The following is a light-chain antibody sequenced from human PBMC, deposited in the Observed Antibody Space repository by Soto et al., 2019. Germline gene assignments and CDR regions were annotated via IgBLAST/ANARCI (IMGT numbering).Light chain of an antibody. CDR1: QSISNF. V-gene: IGKV1-39*01. CDR2: SAS. J-gene: IGKJ1*01. Sequence: DIQLTQSPSSLSASVGDRVTITCRASQSISNFLNWYQQKPGQAPKLLISSASNVQSGVPSRFSGRGSGTEFTLTISGLQPEDSASYCCQQSYSFPRTFGQGTKVDI. CDR3: QQSYSFPRT.